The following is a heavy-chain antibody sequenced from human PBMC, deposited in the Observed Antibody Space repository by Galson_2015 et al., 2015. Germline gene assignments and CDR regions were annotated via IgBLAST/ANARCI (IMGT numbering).Heavy chain of an antibody. CDR2: ISAYNGNT. CDR1: GYTFTSYG. Sequence: SVKVSCKASGYTFTSYGISWVRQAPGQGLEWMGWISAYNGNTNYAQKLQGRVTMTTDTSTSTAYMELRSLRSDDTAVYYCARTITYGSGSYRRRVWFDPWGQGTLVTVSS. CDR3: ARTITYGSGSYRRRVWFDP. D-gene: IGHD3-10*01. V-gene: IGHV1-18*04. J-gene: IGHJ5*02.